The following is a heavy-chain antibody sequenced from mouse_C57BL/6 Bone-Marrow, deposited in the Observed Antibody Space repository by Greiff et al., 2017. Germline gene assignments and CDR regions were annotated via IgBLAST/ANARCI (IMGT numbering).Heavy chain of an antibody. Sequence: EVKLMESGAELVRPGSSVKMSCKTSGYTFTSYGINWVKQRPGQGLEWIGYIYIGNGYTEYNEKFKGKATLTSDTSSSTAYMQLSSLTSEDSAIYFCARDDTTVVANDWYFDVWGTGTTVTVSS. D-gene: IGHD1-1*01. CDR2: IYIGNGYT. CDR1: GYTFTSYG. V-gene: IGHV1-58*01. CDR3: ARDDTTVVANDWYFDV. J-gene: IGHJ1*03.